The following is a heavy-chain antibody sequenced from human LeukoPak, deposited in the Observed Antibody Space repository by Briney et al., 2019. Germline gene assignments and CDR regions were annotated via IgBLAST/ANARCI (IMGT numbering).Heavy chain of an antibody. CDR2: IFHSGIT. D-gene: IGHD3-10*01. CDR1: GDSISSKNW. Sequence: SGTLSLTCTVSGDSISSKNWWSWVRQSPGKGLKWMGEIFHSGITNYNPSLKSRVTISIDKSKNRFSLKLNSVTAADTAVYYCARILKISLIRGYMDVWGKGTTVIVSS. CDR3: ARILKISLIRGYMDV. V-gene: IGHV4-4*02. J-gene: IGHJ6*03.